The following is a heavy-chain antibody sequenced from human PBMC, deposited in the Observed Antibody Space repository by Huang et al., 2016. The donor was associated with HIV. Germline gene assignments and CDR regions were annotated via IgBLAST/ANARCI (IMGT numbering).Heavy chain of an antibody. CDR3: ARGRTRSSIYDSYYGLDV. CDR1: GGTFSTYA. D-gene: IGHD6-6*01. J-gene: IGHJ6*02. V-gene: IGHV1-69*01. Sequence: QVQLVQSGAEVKKPGSSVKVSCKASGGTFSTYAISWVRQAPGQGLEWMGGIIPIFGTANYAQKFQGTVTITADEFTSTAYMERSSLRSEDTALYYCARGRTRSSIYDSYYGLDVWGQGTTVTVSS. CDR2: IIPIFGTA.